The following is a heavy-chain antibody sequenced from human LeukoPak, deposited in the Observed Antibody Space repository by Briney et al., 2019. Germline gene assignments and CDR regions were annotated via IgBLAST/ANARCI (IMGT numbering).Heavy chain of an antibody. D-gene: IGHD4-17*01. V-gene: IGHV4-59*08. CDR1: GGSVNSYY. CDR2: IYYSGST. CDR3: ASNGDYGDYFDY. Sequence: SETLSLTCTVSGGSVNSYYWSWIRQPPGKGLEWIGYIYYSGSTNYNPSLKSRVTISVDTSKNQFSLKLSSVTAADTAVYYCASNGDYGDYFDYWGQGTLVTVSS. J-gene: IGHJ4*02.